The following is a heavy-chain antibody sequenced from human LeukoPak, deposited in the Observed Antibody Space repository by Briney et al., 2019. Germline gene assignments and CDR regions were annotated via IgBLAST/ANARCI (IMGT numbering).Heavy chain of an antibody. CDR3: ARHIAVAGSNWFDP. V-gene: IGHV4-4*07. D-gene: IGHD6-19*01. J-gene: IGHJ5*02. CDR1: GGSISSYY. CDR2: VYTSGST. Sequence: PSETLSLTCTVSGGSISSYYWSWIRQPAGKGLEWIGRVYTSGSTNYNPSLKSRVTMSVDTSKNQFSLKLSSVTAADTAVYYCARHIAVAGSNWFDPWGQGTPVTVSS.